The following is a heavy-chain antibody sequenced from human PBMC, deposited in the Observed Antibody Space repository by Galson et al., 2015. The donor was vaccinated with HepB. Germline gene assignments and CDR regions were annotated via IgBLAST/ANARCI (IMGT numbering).Heavy chain of an antibody. V-gene: IGHV3-30-3*01. Sequence: SLRLSCAASGFTFRSYAMHWVRQAPGKGLEWAAVISHDGGNEYYADSVKGRFTISRDNSKNTLYLQMDSLRPQDTAIYYCARGPGVVVAKIARADYWGQGTLVTVSS. CDR1: GFTFRSYA. J-gene: IGHJ4*02. CDR3: ARGPGVVVAKIARADY. D-gene: IGHD2-15*01. CDR2: ISHDGGNE.